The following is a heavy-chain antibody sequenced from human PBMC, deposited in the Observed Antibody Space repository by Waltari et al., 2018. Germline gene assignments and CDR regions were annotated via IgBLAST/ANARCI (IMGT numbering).Heavy chain of an antibody. V-gene: IGHV3-74*01. CDR1: GFTSSSYR. CDR3: ARALRLIAAAGTGIDY. J-gene: IGHJ4*02. Sequence: DVPLVESGGGLVQPGGSLRPYCLASGFTSSSYRIHRVRHATGQGLVWVSRSNSDGSSTSYADSVKGRFTISRDNAKNTLYLQMNSLRAEDTAVYYCARALRLIAAAGTGIDYWGQGTLVTVSS. CDR2: SNSDGSST. D-gene: IGHD6-13*01.